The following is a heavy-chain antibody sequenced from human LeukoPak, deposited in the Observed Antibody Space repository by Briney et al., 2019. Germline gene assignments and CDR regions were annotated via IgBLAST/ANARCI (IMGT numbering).Heavy chain of an antibody. D-gene: IGHD2-2*01. CDR1: GGSISSYY. CDR2: IYYSGST. J-gene: IGHJ6*03. V-gene: IGHV4-59*01. Sequence: PSETLSLTCTVSGGSISSYYWSWIRQPPGKGLEWIGYIYYSGSTNYNPSLKSRVTISVDTSKNQFSLKLSSVTAADTAVYYCARGGIVVVLAANPDYYYMDVWGKGTTVTVSS. CDR3: ARGGIVVVLAANPDYYYMDV.